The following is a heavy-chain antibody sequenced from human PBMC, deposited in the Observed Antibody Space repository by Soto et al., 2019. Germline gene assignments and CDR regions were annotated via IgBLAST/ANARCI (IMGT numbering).Heavy chain of an antibody. V-gene: IGHV2-5*02. CDR2: IYWDDDK. J-gene: IGHJ5*02. Sequence: QITLKESGPTLVKPTQTLTLTCTFSGFSLSTSGVGVVWIRQPPGKALEWLGIIYWDDDKRYSPSLKSRLIXXXXXXXXXXXXXXXXXXXXXXXXXXXXXXXXXXXXXXDPWGQGTLVTVSS. CDR1: GFSLSTSGVG. CDR3: XXXXXXXXXXXDP.